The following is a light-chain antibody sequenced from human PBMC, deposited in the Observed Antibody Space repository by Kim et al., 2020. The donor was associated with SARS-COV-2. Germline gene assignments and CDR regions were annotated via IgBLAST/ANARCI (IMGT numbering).Light chain of an antibody. CDR3: SSFRSGNTLL. V-gene: IGLV2-14*04. J-gene: IGLJ3*02. Sequence: GQSITISCTGTRSDIAAYNFVSWYQQHPGEDPKVIIYDVDNRPSGVSSRFSGSKSGTTASLTISEVQAEDEADYYCSSFRSGNTLLFGGGTQLTVL. CDR1: RSDIAAYNF. CDR2: DVD.